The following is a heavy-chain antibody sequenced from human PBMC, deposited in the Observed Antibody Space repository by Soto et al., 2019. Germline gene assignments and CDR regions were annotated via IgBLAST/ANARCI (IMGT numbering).Heavy chain of an antibody. CDR1: GFNFKKFA. V-gene: IGHV3-23*01. J-gene: IGHJ4*02. D-gene: IGHD6-19*01. CDR2: ISCCGGST. Sequence: EVQLLESGGGVVQPGGSLRLSCVASGFNFKKFAMSWVRQAPGEGLEWVSGISCCGGSTSYADSVKGRFSIARDDSTNTLSLQMNNLRVEDTAQYYCAKADGEQWLLPHHDKWGQGTLVTVS. CDR3: AKADGEQWLLPHHDK.